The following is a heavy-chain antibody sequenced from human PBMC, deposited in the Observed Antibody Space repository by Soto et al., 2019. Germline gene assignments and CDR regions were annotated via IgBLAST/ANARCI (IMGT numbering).Heavy chain of an antibody. Sequence: PGGSLRLSCVASGYTLSDYSMNWVRQAPGKGLEWVSYFGTSRKYIYYADSVGGRFTISRDDAKNSLYLQLNSLRDEDTALYYCVRDRDWAFDIWGQGTIVTVS. D-gene: IGHD3-9*01. V-gene: IGHV3-48*02. J-gene: IGHJ3*02. CDR1: GYTLSDYS. CDR2: FGTSRKYI. CDR3: VRDRDWAFDI.